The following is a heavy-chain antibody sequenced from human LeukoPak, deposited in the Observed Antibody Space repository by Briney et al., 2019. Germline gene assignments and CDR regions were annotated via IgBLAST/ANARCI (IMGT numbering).Heavy chain of an antibody. CDR2: INHDSGGT. V-gene: IGHV1-2*02. Sequence: ASVKVSCKASGCTLTDYHVHGVRQAPGRGLEWLGWINHDSGGTKYQGRATMTRDTSISPVYMELSSLTSNDTALLSCARGPSPVYASGWNTYFDPWGQGTLVTVSS. CDR1: GCTLTDYH. J-gene: IGHJ5*02. CDR3: ARGPSPVYASGWNTYFDP. D-gene: IGHD6-19*01.